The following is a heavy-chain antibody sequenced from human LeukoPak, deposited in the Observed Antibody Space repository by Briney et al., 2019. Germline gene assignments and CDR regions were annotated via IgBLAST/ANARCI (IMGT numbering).Heavy chain of an antibody. D-gene: IGHD3-10*01. CDR2: IVVGSGYT. CDR1: RFTFSSPT. V-gene: IGHV1-58*01. Sequence: SVKVSCNASRFTFSSPTVQWVRQARGQRLEWIGWIVVGSGYTNYAQKFQERVTFTGDMSTGTVYMELSSLRSEDTAVYYCAVARGLTDPLDFWGQGTLVTVSS. J-gene: IGHJ4*02. CDR3: AVARGLTDPLDF.